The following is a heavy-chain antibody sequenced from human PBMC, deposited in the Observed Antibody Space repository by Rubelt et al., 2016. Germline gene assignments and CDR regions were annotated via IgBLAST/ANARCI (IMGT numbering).Heavy chain of an antibody. D-gene: IGHD3/OR15-3a*01. V-gene: IGHV3-23*01. CDR3: AKGTGPRRGGTCY. Sequence: EVQLLESGGGLVQPGGSLRLSCAASGFTFSSYAMSWVRQAPGKGLEWVLAISGSRGSTYSAASVEGRFTSSKDSSRNTLYLQMNSLRADDTAVYYCAKGTGPRRGGTCYWGQGTLVTVSS. CDR1: GFTFSSYA. J-gene: IGHJ4*02. CDR2: ISGSRGST.